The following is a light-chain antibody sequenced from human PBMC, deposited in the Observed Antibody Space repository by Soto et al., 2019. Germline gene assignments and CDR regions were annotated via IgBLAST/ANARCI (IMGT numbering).Light chain of an antibody. CDR3: RQFGSSPFI. J-gene: IGKJ2*01. V-gene: IGKV3-20*01. CDR1: QTVSTSF. Sequence: EIVLTQSPGTLSLSPGERATLSCGASQTVSTSFLAWYEQKPGQAPRLLFYGGSSRATGVPDRFSASGSGTDFALAISTLEPGDFAVYYCRQFGSSPFIFGQGSKLDIK. CDR2: GGS.